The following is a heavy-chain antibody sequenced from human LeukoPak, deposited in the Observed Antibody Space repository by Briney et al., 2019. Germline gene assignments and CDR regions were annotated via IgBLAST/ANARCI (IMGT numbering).Heavy chain of an antibody. Sequence: KSSETLSLTCAVYGGSFSGYYWSWIRQRPGKGLEWIGEINHSGSTNYNPSLKSRVTISVDTSKNQFSLKLSTVTAADTAVDYCARPRWSGYSGSFDYWGQGTLVTDSS. CDR3: ARPRWSGYSGSFDY. CDR2: INHSGST. CDR1: GGSFSGYY. J-gene: IGHJ4*02. D-gene: IGHD3-3*01. V-gene: IGHV4-34*01.